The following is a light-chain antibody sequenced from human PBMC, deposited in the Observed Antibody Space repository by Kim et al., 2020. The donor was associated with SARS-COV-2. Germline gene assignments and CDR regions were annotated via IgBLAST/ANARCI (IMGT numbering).Light chain of an antibody. V-gene: IGKV3-20*01. CDR2: GAF. CDR1: QSVNTRI. Sequence: EIVLTQSPGTLSLSPGERATLSCRASQSVNTRILAWYQQKPGQAPRLLIYGAFSRATGIPDRFSGSGSGTDFTLTINRLEPEDFAAYFCRHHDDSPLLAFGGGTKVEI. J-gene: IGKJ4*01. CDR3: RHHDDSPLLA.